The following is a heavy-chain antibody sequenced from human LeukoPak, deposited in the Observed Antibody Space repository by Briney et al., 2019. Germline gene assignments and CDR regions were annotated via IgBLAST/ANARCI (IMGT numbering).Heavy chain of an antibody. CDR1: GGSISSGDYY. D-gene: IGHD2-15*01. V-gene: IGHV4-30-4*01. CDR3: ARAEWVVVVAADNDAFDI. CDR2: IYYSGST. J-gene: IGHJ3*02. Sequence: SSETLSLTCTVSGGSISSGDYYWSWIRQPPGKGLEWIGYIYYSGSTYYNPSLKSRVTISVDTSKNQFSLKLSSVTAADTAVYYCARAEWVVVVAADNDAFDIWGQGTMVTVFS.